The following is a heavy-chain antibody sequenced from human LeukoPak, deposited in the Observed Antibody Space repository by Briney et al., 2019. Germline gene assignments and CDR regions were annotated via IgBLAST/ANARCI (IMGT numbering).Heavy chain of an antibody. J-gene: IGHJ4*02. Sequence: PGGSLRLSCAASGFTFSSYAMHWVRQAPGKGLEWVAVISYDGSNKYYADSVKGRFTISRDNSKNTLYLQMNSLRADDTAVYFCVRDGPSKVPFDYWGPGILVTVSS. D-gene: IGHD4-11*01. CDR3: VRDGPSKVPFDY. CDR2: ISYDGSNK. CDR1: GFTFSSYA. V-gene: IGHV3-30*04.